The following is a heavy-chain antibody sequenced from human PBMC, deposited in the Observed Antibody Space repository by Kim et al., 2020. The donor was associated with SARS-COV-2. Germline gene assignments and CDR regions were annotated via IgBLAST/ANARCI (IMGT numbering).Heavy chain of an antibody. CDR3: ARDRATPYYYYGMDV. CDR1: GFTFSSYA. V-gene: IGHV3-30*04. CDR2: ISYDGSNK. J-gene: IGHJ6*02. D-gene: IGHD5-12*01. Sequence: GGSLRLSCAASGFTFSSYAMHWVRQAPGKGLEWVAVISYDGSNKYYADSVKGRFTISRDNSKNTLYLQMNSLRAEDTAVYYCARDRATPYYYYGMDVWGQGTTVTVSS.